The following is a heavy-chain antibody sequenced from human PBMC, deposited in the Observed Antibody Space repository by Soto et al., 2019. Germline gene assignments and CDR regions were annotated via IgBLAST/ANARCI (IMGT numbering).Heavy chain of an antibody. D-gene: IGHD3-22*01. Sequence: PGGSLRLSCAASGCTFSSYAMSWVRQAPGKGLEWVSAISGSGGSTYYADSVKGRFTISRDNSKNTLYLQMNSLRAEDTAVYYCAKANTYYYDSSGLLRYYGTEVWGQGTTVTVSS. V-gene: IGHV3-23*01. J-gene: IGHJ6*02. CDR2: ISGSGGST. CDR1: GCTFSSYA. CDR3: AKANTYYYDSSGLLRYYGTEV.